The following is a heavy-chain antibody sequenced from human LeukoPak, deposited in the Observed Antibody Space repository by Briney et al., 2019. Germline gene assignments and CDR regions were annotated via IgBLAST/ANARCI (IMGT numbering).Heavy chain of an antibody. CDR2: KYYSGSA. V-gene: IGHV4-31*03. J-gene: IGHJ3*02. Sequence: SETLSLTCSVSGVPVSDGRYYWTWSRQYPGKGLEWIGYKYYSGSAKYNPSLKSRLAISIDTSKNQFSLQLSSVTAADTATYYCATPYCSSISCLDVFNMWGQGTGVTVSS. CDR3: ATPYCSSISCLDVFNM. CDR1: GVPVSDGRYY. D-gene: IGHD2-2*01.